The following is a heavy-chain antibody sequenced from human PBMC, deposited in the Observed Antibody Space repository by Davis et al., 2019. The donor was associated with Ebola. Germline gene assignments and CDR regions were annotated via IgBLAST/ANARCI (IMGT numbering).Heavy chain of an antibody. CDR3: ARGRRIQLWLRGGDWFDT. D-gene: IGHD5-18*01. CDR2: INPNSGGT. V-gene: IGHV1-2*06. CDR1: GYTFTSYG. J-gene: IGHJ5*02. Sequence: AASVKVSCKASGYTFTSYGISWVRQAPGQGLEWMGRINPNSGGTNYAQKFQGRVTMTRDTSISTAYMELSRLRSEDTAVYYCARGRRIQLWLRGGDWFDTWGQGTLVTVSS.